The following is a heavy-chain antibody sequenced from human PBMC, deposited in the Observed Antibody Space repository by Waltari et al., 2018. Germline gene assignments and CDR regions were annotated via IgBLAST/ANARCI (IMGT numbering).Heavy chain of an antibody. CDR1: GFRVGTAH. J-gene: IGHJ4*02. CDR2: MYPAGSS. V-gene: IGHV3-66*02. Sequence: EVILVESGGGLVHPGGSLRLSCAASGFRVGTAHMRWVRQAPGRGLEWVSIMYPAGSSYNADSVEGRFTMSRDISKNMVHLQMNRLRLEDSATYYCATARDEQTAMVYFDKWGQGTLVSVSS. D-gene: IGHD5-18*01. CDR3: ATARDEQTAMVYFDK.